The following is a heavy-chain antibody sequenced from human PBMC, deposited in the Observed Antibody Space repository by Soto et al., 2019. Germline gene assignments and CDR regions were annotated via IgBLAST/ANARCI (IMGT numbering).Heavy chain of an antibody. CDR1: GCVLTQYV. D-gene: IGHD5-18*01. CDR2: IYPGDSDG. CDR3: ARHSFWEYSYGNTAGYYYYGMDV. J-gene: IGHJ6*02. Sequence: DSLKVCGSCSGCVLTQYVFGRVHQTPGKGVGGRGIIYPGDSDGRYNPSLDSQGTIPADRSSRTAFPQWSSLKASDTAMYYCARHSFWEYSYGNTAGYYYYGMDVWGQGTTVTVSS. V-gene: IGHV5-51*07.